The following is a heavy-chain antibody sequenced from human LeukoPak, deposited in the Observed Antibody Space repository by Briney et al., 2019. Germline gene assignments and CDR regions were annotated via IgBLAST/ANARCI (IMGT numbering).Heavy chain of an antibody. J-gene: IGHJ6*03. CDR3: ARGYSSSEGYHYYYYYMDV. D-gene: IGHD6-13*01. Sequence: ASVKVSCKASGGTFSSYAISWARQAPGQGLEWMGGIIPIFGTANYAQKFQGRVTITADESTSTAYMELSSLRSEDTAVYYCARGYSSSEGYHYYYYYMDVWGKGTTVTVSS. CDR1: GGTFSSYA. CDR2: IIPIFGTA. V-gene: IGHV1-69*13.